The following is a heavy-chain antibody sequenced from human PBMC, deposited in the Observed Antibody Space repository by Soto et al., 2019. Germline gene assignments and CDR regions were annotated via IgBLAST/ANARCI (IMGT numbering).Heavy chain of an antibody. CDR3: ATRPTAGFGEDCYGMDV. Sequence: QVQLQESGPGLVKPSQTLSLTCTVSGGSISSGGYYWSWIRQHPGKGLEWIGYIYYSGSTYYNPSLKSRVTISVDTSKNQFSLKLSSVTAADTAVYYCATRPTAGFGEDCYGMDVWGQGTTVTVSS. CDR2: IYYSGST. J-gene: IGHJ6*02. CDR1: GGSISSGGYY. D-gene: IGHD3-10*01. V-gene: IGHV4-31*03.